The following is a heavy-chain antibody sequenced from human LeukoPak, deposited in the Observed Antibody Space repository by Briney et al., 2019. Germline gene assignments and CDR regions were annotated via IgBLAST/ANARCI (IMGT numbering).Heavy chain of an antibody. V-gene: IGHV3-21*01. CDR3: ARVAARISQDWFDP. J-gene: IGHJ5*02. D-gene: IGHD1-26*01. CDR1: GFTFSSXS. CDR2: ISSSSSYI. Sequence: GGSLXLSCAASGFTFSSXSMNWVRXAPGKXLEWVSSISSSSSYIYYADSVKGRFTISRDNAKNSLYLQMNSLRAEDTAVYYCARVAARISQDWFDPWGQGTLVTVSS.